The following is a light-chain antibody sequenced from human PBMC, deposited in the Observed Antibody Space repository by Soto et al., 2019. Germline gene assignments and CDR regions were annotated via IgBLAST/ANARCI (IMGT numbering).Light chain of an antibody. CDR2: DVT. J-gene: IGLJ1*01. V-gene: IGLV2-14*03. CDR3: SSYTASASYV. Sequence: QSALTQPASVSGSPGQSITICCTGTSSDIGTYNFVSWYQQHPGKAPKLMIYDVTNRPSGVSNRFSGSKSDNTASLTISGLQAEDEADYYCSSYTASASYVFGTGTKLTVL. CDR1: SSDIGTYNF.